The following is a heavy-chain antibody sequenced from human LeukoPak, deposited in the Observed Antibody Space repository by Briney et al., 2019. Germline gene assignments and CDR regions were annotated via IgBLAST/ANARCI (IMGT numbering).Heavy chain of an antibody. CDR3: ARGVEDILTGYPVLDY. CDR1: GGSINSYY. Sequence: PSETLSLTCTVSGGSINSYYWSWIRQPPGKGLEWIGYIHYSGTTNYNPSLKSRVTILVDTSKNQFSLKLTSVTAADTAVYYCARGVEDILTGYPVLDYWGQGTLVTVSS. J-gene: IGHJ4*02. D-gene: IGHD3-9*01. CDR2: IHYSGTT. V-gene: IGHV4-59*01.